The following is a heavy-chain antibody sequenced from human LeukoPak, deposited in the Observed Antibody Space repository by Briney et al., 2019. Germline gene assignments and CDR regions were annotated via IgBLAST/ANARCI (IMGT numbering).Heavy chain of an antibody. D-gene: IGHD5-18*01. J-gene: IGHJ2*01. CDR2: ISSSSSTI. CDR1: GFTFSSYS. Sequence: PGGSLRLSCAASGFTFSSYSMNWVRQAPGKGLEWVSYISSSSSTIYYADSVKGRFTISRDNAKNSLYLQMNSLRAEDTAVYYCARRWPARDTVMVSTMIKWYFDLWGRGTLVTVSS. V-gene: IGHV3-48*01. CDR3: ARRWPARDTVMVSTMIKWYFDL.